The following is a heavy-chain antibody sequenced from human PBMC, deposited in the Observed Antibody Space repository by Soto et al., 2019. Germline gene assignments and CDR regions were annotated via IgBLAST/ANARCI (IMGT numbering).Heavy chain of an antibody. D-gene: IGHD2-15*01. J-gene: IGHJ3*02. CDR1: GYTFTSYS. Sequence: QVQLVQSGAEVKKPGASVKVSCKASGYTFTSYSMPWVRQAPGQRLEWMGWINAGNGNTKYSQNFQGRVTITRDTSATTAYMELSSLRSEDTAVYYCARDDCSGGTCYHDAFHIWGQGTMVTVSS. CDR2: INAGNGNT. CDR3: ARDDCSGGTCYHDAFHI. V-gene: IGHV1-3*01.